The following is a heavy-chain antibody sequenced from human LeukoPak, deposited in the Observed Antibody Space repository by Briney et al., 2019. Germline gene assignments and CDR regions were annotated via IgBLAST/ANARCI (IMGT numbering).Heavy chain of an antibody. CDR2: IYYNGNT. CDR1: GGFITSYY. CDR3: WRDHWFDP. J-gene: IGHJ5*02. V-gene: IGHV4-59*01. Sequence: SETLSLTCTVSGGFITSYYWGWIRQPPGKGLEWIGHIYYNGNTYYNPSLESRVTISVDTSKNQFSLRLSSVTAADTAVYYCWRDHWFDPWGQGTLVTVSS.